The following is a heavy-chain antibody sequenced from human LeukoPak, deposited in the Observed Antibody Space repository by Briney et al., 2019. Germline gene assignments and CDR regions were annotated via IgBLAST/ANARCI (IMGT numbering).Heavy chain of an antibody. CDR2: ISSSSSYI. Sequence: GGSLRLSCAASGFAFSSYAMSWVRQAPGKGLEWVSSISSSSSYIYYADSVKGRFTISRDNAKNSLYLQMNSLRAEDTAVYYCASRDLGYCSSTSCSAGYWGQGTLVTVSP. CDR3: ASRDLGYCSSTSCSAGY. J-gene: IGHJ4*02. D-gene: IGHD2-2*01. CDR1: GFAFSSYA. V-gene: IGHV3-21*01.